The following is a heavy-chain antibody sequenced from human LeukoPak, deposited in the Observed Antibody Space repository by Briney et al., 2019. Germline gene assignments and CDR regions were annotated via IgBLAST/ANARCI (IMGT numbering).Heavy chain of an antibody. CDR1: GGSLSGYY. J-gene: IGHJ4*02. Sequence: PSETLSLTCAVYGGSLSGYYWSWIRQPPGKGLEWIGEINHSGSTNYNPSLKSRVTISVDTSKNQFSLKLSSVTAADTAVYYCARIAEYSSSWYVGYWGQGTLVTVSS. D-gene: IGHD6-13*01. CDR2: INHSGST. V-gene: IGHV4-34*01. CDR3: ARIAEYSSSWYVGY.